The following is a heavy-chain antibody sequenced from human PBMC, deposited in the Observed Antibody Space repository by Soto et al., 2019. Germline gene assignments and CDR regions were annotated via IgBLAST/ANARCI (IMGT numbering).Heavy chain of an antibody. CDR3: AKDRGGNSRYYYYGMDV. D-gene: IGHD2-21*02. V-gene: IGHV3-23*01. CDR1: GFTFSSYA. Sequence: GGSLRLSCAASGFTFSSYAMSWVRQAPGKGLEWVSAISGSGGSTYYPDSVKGRFTISRENSKNTLYLQMNSLRAEDTAVYYCAKDRGGNSRYYYYGMDVWGQGTTVTVSS. J-gene: IGHJ6*02. CDR2: ISGSGGST.